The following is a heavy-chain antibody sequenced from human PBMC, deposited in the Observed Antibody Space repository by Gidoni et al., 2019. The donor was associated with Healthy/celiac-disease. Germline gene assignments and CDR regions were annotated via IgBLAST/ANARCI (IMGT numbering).Heavy chain of an antibody. CDR2: ISGSGGST. CDR1: GFTFSNSA. CDR3: AKDLWFAYGMDV. Sequence: EVQLLESGGGLVQPGGSLRLSCAASGFTFSNSAMSWVRQVPGKGLEWVSAISGSGGSTYYADSVKGRFTISRDNSKNTLYLQMNSLRADDSAVYYCAKDLWFAYGMDVWGQGTTVTVSS. J-gene: IGHJ6*02. V-gene: IGHV3-23*01. D-gene: IGHD3-10*01.